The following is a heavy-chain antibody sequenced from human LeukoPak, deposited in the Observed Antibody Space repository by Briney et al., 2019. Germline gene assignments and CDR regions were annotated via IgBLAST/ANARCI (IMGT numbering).Heavy chain of an antibody. V-gene: IGHV4-34*12. J-gene: IGHJ3*02. CDR1: GGSFSGYY. CDR2: IIDTGST. Sequence: SETLSLTCAVHGGSFSGYYWTWIRQPPGKGLEWIGEIIDTGSTKYTSSLKSRVTISVDTSKNQFSLKLSSVTAADTAVYYCARKSASSAAFDIWGQGTMVTVSS. CDR3: ARKSASSAAFDI. D-gene: IGHD6-6*01.